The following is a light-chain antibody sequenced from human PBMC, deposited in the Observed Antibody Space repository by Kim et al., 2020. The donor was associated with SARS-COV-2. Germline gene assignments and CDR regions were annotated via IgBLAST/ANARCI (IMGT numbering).Light chain of an antibody. CDR3: QVRDSTTVV. V-gene: IGLV3-9*01. Sequence: SGALGQTARITCGGNNIGSKSVHWYQQKPGQAPVLVIYRDSNRPSGIPERISGSNSGNTATLTISRAQGGDEADYFCQVRDSTTVVFGGGTQLTVL. J-gene: IGLJ3*02. CDR2: RDS. CDR1: NIGSKS.